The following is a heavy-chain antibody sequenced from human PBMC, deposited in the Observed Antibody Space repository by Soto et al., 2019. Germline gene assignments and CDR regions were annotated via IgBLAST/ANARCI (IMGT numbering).Heavy chain of an antibody. CDR1: GGSFSGYY. CDR3: ARVVVPAANSNYYYYYMDV. Sequence: SETLSLTCAVYGGSFSGYYWSWIRQPPGKGLEWIGEINHSGSTNYNPSLKSRVTISVDTSKNQFSLKLSSVTAADTAVYYCARVVVPAANSNYYYYYMDVWGKGTTVTVSS. D-gene: IGHD2-2*01. V-gene: IGHV4-34*01. CDR2: INHSGST. J-gene: IGHJ6*03.